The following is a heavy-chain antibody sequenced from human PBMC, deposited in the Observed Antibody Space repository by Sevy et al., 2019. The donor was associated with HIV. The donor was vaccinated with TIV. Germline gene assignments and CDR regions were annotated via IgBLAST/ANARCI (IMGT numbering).Heavy chain of an antibody. CDR3: AHRPYGDYVGGFDV. J-gene: IGHJ3*01. CDR2: IYWDDDK. D-gene: IGHD4-17*01. Sequence: SGPTLVNPTQTLTLTCTFSGFSLSTSGVGVGWIRQPPGKALVWLALIYWDDDKYYSPSLKSRLTITKDTSKNQVVLRMTNMDPVDTATYYCAHRPYGDYVGGFDVWGQGTLVTVSS. CDR1: GFSLSTSGVG. V-gene: IGHV2-5*02.